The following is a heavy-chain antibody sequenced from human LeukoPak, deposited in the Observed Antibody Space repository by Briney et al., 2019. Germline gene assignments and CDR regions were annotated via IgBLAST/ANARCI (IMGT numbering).Heavy chain of an antibody. CDR2: IKRDGAET. CDR1: GLTLSNYC. D-gene: IGHD1-26*01. J-gene: IGHJ4*02. Sequence: QPGGSLRLSCAASGLTLSNYCMTWVRQGPGKGLEWVATIKRDGAETYYVDSVRGRFTISRDNAENSVYLRMNSLRDEDTAVYYCTRGGRNTSYYWYYWGQGTLVTVSS. V-gene: IGHV3-7*01. CDR3: TRGGRNTSYYWYY.